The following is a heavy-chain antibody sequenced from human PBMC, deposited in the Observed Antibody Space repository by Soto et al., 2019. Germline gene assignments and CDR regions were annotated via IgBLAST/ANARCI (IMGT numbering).Heavy chain of an antibody. D-gene: IGHD3-3*01. J-gene: IGHJ3*02. V-gene: IGHV1-2*02. CDR2: INPNSGGT. CDR3: ARDNGEGGVWSGYFREPDAFDI. CDR1: GYTFTGYY. Sequence: GASVKVSCKASGYTFTGYYMHWVRQAPGQGLEWMGWINPNSGGTNYAQKFQGRVTMTRDTSISTAYMELSRLRSDDTAVYYCARDNGEGGVWSGYFREPDAFDIWGQGTMVTVSS.